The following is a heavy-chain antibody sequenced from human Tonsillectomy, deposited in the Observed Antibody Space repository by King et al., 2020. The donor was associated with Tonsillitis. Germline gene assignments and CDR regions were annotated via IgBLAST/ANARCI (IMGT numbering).Heavy chain of an antibody. J-gene: IGHJ2*01. CDR2: ISAYNVNT. CDR3: ARDLPNREYDSWSGYLKWYFDL. CDR1: GYTFTSFG. D-gene: IGHD3-3*01. Sequence: VQLVQSGADVKKPGASVKVSCKASGYTFTSFGISWVRQAPGQGLEWMGWISAYNVNTNYAQKLQGRVTITTDTSTCTAYMELRSLRSDDTAVYYCARDLPNREYDSWSGYLKWYFDLWGRGTLVTVAS. V-gene: IGHV1-18*01.